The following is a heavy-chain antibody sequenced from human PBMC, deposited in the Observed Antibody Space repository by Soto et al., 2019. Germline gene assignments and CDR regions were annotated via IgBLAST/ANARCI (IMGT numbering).Heavy chain of an antibody. V-gene: IGHV3-23*01. CDR2: ISGSGGST. D-gene: IGHD3-10*01. CDR3: AKDLTMVRGVIISYYYYGMDV. J-gene: IGHJ6*02. CDR1: GFTFSSYA. Sequence: VQLLESGGGLVQPGGSLRLSCAASGFTFSSYAMSWVRQAPGKGLEWVSAISGSGGSTYYADSVKGRFTISRDNSKNTLYLQMNSLRAEDTAVYYCAKDLTMVRGVIISYYYYGMDVWGQGTTVTVSS.